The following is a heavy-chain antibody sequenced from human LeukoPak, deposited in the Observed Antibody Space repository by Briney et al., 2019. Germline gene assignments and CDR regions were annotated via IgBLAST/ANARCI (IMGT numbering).Heavy chain of an antibody. Sequence: GGSLRLFCAASGFTFSSYAMSWVRQAPGKGLEWVSAISGSGGSTYYADSVKGRFTISRDNSKNTLYLQMNSLRAEDTAVYYCVRPIVSTSRYYYYGMDVWGQGTTVTVSS. CDR3: VRPIVSTSRYYYYGMDV. CDR1: GFTFSSYA. D-gene: IGHD2-2*01. CDR2: ISGSGGST. J-gene: IGHJ6*02. V-gene: IGHV3-23*01.